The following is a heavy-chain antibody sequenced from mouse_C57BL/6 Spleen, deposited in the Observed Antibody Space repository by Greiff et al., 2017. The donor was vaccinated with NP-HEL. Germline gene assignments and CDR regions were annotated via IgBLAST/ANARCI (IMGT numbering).Heavy chain of an antibody. CDR3: ACPYYGSSYGAMDY. CDR1: GYTFTSYW. Sequence: VQLQQPGAELVKPGASVKLSCKASGYTFTSYWMQWVKQRPGQGLEWIGEIDPSDSYTNYNQKFKGKATLTVDTSSSTAYMQLSSLTSEDSAVYYCACPYYGSSYGAMDYWGQGTSVTVSS. D-gene: IGHD1-1*01. J-gene: IGHJ4*01. V-gene: IGHV1-50*01. CDR2: IDPSDSYT.